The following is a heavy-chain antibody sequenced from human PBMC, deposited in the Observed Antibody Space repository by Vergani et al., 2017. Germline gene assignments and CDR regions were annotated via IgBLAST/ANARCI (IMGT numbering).Heavy chain of an antibody. V-gene: IGHV5-51*01. D-gene: IGHD3-22*01. CDR2: IHPADSAT. J-gene: IGHJ4*02. CDR1: GYSFTNYW. CDR3: ARLYGRDSSGSKYFDY. Sequence: EVQLVQSGAEVKKPGESLKISCQISGYSFTNYWIGWVRQMPGKGLEWMGIIHPADSATRYSPSFQGQVPISVDKSISTAYLQRSSLRASDSAMYYCARLYGRDSSGSKYFDYWGQGTLVTVSS.